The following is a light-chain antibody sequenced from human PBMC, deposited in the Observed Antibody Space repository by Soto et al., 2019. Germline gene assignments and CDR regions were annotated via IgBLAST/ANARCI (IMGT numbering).Light chain of an antibody. CDR3: CSYAGSYTVYV. Sequence: QSVLTQPRSVSGSPGQSVTISCTGTSSDVGGYNYVSWYQQHPGKAPKLMIYDVSKRPSGVPDRFSGSKSGNTASLTISGLQAEYEADYYCCSYAGSYTVYVFGTGTKVTVL. J-gene: IGLJ1*01. CDR2: DVS. V-gene: IGLV2-11*01. CDR1: SSDVGGYNY.